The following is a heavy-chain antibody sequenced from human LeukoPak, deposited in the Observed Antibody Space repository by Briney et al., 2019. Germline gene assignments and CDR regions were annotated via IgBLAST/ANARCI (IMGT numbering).Heavy chain of an antibody. CDR3: ARPLDSSNNYFDY. CDR1: GFIVSSNY. Sequence: GGSLRLSCAASGFIVSSNYMSWVRQAPGKGLEWVSIIYSDGSTYYADSVKGRFTISRDNAKSSLYLQMNSLRAEDTAVYYCARPLDSSNNYFDYRGQGTLVTVSA. D-gene: IGHD6-13*01. CDR2: IYSDGST. J-gene: IGHJ4*02. V-gene: IGHV3-53*01.